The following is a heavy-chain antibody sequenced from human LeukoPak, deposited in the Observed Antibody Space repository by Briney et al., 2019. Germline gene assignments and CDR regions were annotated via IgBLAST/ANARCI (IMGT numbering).Heavy chain of an antibody. CDR2: ISAYNGNT. CDR3: ARRVSSGYYYFGVHYYYMDV. J-gene: IGHJ6*03. Sequence: ASVKVSCKASGYTFTSYGISWVRQAPGQGLEWMGWISAYNGNTNYAQKLQGRVTMTTDTSTSTAYMELRSLRSDDTAVYYCARRVSSGYYYFGVHYYYMDVWGKGTTVTISS. D-gene: IGHD3-22*01. CDR1: GYTFTSYG. V-gene: IGHV1-18*01.